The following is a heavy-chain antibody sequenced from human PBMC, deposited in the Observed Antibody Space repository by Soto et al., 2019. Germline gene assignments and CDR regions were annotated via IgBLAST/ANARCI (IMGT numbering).Heavy chain of an antibody. J-gene: IGHJ3*02. Sequence: GASVKVSCKASGYTFTGYYMHWVRQAPGQGLEWMGWINPNSGGTNYAQKFQGWVTMTRDTSISTAYMELSRLRSDDTAVYYCATSIAVAGAHDAFDIWGQGTTVT. D-gene: IGHD6-19*01. CDR2: INPNSGGT. CDR1: GYTFTGYY. CDR3: ATSIAVAGAHDAFDI. V-gene: IGHV1-2*04.